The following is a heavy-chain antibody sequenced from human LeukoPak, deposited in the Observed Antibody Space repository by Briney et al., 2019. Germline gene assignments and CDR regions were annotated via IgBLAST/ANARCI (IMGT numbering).Heavy chain of an antibody. V-gene: IGHV3-30*18. CDR2: ISYDGSNK. D-gene: IGHD6-6*01. CDR3: AKDRRSIAALGY. Sequence: GRSLRLSCAASGFTFSSYGMHWVRQAPGKGLEWVAVISYDGSNKYYADSVKGRFTISRDNSKNTLYLQMNSLRAEDTAVYYCAKDRRSIAALGYWGQGTLVTVSS. J-gene: IGHJ4*02. CDR1: GFTFSSYG.